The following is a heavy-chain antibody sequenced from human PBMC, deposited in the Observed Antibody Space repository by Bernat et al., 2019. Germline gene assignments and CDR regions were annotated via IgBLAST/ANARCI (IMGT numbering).Heavy chain of an antibody. CDR1: GFTFSSYA. V-gene: IGHV3-30-3*01. CDR3: ARGVVAATLDY. Sequence: QVQLVESGGGVVQPGRSLRLSCAASGFTFSSYAMHWVRQAPGKGLEWVAVISYDGSNKYSAASVKGRFTIARDNSKNTLYLQMNSLRAEDTAVYYCARGVVAATLDYWGQGTLVTVSS. D-gene: IGHD2-15*01. CDR2: ISYDGSNK. J-gene: IGHJ4*02.